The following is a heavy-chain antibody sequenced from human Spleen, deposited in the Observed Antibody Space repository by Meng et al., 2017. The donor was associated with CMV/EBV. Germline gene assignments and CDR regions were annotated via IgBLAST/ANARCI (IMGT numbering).Heavy chain of an antibody. D-gene: IGHD1-7*01. Sequence: ASVKVSCKASGYTFTNYDINWVRQATGQGLEWMGWISAYNGNTNYAQKLQGRVTMTTDTSTSTAYMELRSLRSDDTAVYYCARSTGTTGYYYYGMDVWGQGTTVTVSS. CDR3: ARSTGTTGYYYYGMDV. CDR1: GYTFTNYD. J-gene: IGHJ6*02. V-gene: IGHV1-18*01. CDR2: ISAYNGNT.